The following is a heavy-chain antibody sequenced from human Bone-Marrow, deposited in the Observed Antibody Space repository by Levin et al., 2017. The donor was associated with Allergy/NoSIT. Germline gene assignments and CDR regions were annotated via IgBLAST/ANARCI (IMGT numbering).Heavy chain of an antibody. D-gene: IGHD5-24*01. CDR3: AKMEEEMVEGTFEH. CDR2: IEGSGSGT. CDR1: GFTSGYFA. V-gene: IGHV3-23*05. Sequence: HSGGSLRLSCAASGFTSGYFAMSWVRQSPSKGLQWVSSIEGSGSGTYYADSVRGRFTISRDESTDTIYLQMNNLRADETALYYWAKMEEEMVEGTFEHWGQGTLVTVSS. J-gene: IGHJ1*01.